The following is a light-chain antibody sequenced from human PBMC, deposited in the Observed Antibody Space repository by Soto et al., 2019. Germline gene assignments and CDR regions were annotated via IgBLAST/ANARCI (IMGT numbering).Light chain of an antibody. J-gene: IGLJ2*01. CDR3: SSYTSSRTLV. CDR1: SSDVGGYNY. Sequence: QSALTQPASVSGSXXXSXXXSCTGTSSDVGGYNYVSWYQQHPGKAPKLMIYEVSNRPSGVSNRFSGSKSGNTASLTISGLQAEDEADYYCSSYTSSRTLVFGGGTKVTVL. V-gene: IGLV2-14*01. CDR2: EVS.